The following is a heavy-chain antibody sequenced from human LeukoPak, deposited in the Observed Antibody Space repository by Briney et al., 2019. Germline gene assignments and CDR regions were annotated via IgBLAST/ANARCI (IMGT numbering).Heavy chain of an antibody. CDR2: ISAYNGNT. D-gene: IGHD6-13*01. Sequence: GASVKVSCKASGYTFTSYGISWVRQAPGQGLEWMGWISAYNGNTNYAQKLQGRVTMTTDTSTSTAYMELRSLRSDDTAVYYCARDLLYSSSWAFDYWGQGTLVNVSS. V-gene: IGHV1-18*01. CDR1: GYTFTSYG. CDR3: ARDLLYSSSWAFDY. J-gene: IGHJ4*02.